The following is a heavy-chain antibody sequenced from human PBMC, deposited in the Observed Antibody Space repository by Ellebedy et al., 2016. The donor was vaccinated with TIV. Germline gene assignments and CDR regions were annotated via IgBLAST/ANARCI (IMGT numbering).Heavy chain of an antibody. Sequence: GESLKISCAASGFTFSSYAMSWVRQAPGKGLEWVSGISGSDGRTYYADYVKGRFTISRDNSKNTLFLQMNGLRGEDTAFYYCAKKAAPVTGLWYFDLWGRGTLVTVSS. J-gene: IGHJ2*01. V-gene: IGHV3-23*01. D-gene: IGHD6-13*01. CDR2: ISGSDGRT. CDR3: AKKAAPVTGLWYFDL. CDR1: GFTFSSYA.